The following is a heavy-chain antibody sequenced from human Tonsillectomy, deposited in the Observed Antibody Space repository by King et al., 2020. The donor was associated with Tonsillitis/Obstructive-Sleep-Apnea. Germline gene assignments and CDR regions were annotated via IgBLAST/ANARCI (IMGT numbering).Heavy chain of an antibody. CDR3: ASDLHSSGCDY. CDR1: GYTFTGYY. V-gene: IGHV1-2*02. Sequence: VQLVESGAEVKKPGASVNVSCKASGYTFTGYYMHWVRQAPGQGLEWMGWINPNRGGTNYAQKLQGRVTMTRDTSISTAYMELSRLRSDDTAVSYCASDLHSSGCDYWGQGTLVTVSS. CDR2: INPNRGGT. D-gene: IGHD6-19*01. J-gene: IGHJ4*02.